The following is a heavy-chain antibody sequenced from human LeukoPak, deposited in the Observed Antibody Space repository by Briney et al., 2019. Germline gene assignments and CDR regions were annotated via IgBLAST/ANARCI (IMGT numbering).Heavy chain of an antibody. J-gene: IGHJ4*02. Sequence: PGGSLRPSCAASGFTFSSYGMHWVRPAPGKGLEWVAFIRYDGSNKYYSDSVNGRFTISRDNSKNTLYQQMNSLRDEDTAVYYCAKDIVVVPAAPEYWGQGTLVSVS. D-gene: IGHD2-2*01. CDR2: IRYDGSNK. CDR3: AKDIVVVPAAPEY. CDR1: GFTFSSYG. V-gene: IGHV3-30*02.